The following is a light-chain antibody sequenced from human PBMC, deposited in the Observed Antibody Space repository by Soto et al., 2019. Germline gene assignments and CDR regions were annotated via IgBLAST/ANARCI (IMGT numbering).Light chain of an antibody. CDR1: QDISNY. CDR3: QQYDNQLT. J-gene: IGKJ4*01. V-gene: IGKV1-33*01. CDR2: DAS. Sequence: DIPMTQSPSSLSASVGDRVTITCQASQDISNYLNWYQQKSGKSPKLLIYDASNLETGVPSRFSGSGSGTDFTFTISSLQPEDIATYYCQQYDNQLTFGGGTKVEIK.